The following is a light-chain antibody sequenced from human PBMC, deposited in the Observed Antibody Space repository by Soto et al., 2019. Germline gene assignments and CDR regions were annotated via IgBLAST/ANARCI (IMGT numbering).Light chain of an antibody. V-gene: IGKV3-15*01. Sequence: EIVMTQSPATLSVSPGEGATLSCRASQSVGSDLAWYQQKPGQAPRLLIYGASTRATGIPARFSGSGSGTDFTLTISSLQSEDFAVYYCQQYNEWPITFGQGTRLEIK. CDR1: QSVGSD. CDR3: QQYNEWPIT. CDR2: GAS. J-gene: IGKJ5*01.